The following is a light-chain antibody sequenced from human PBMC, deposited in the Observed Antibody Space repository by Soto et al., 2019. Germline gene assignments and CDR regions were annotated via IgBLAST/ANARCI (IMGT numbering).Light chain of an antibody. V-gene: IGKV3-11*01. CDR3: QQRSNWPIFT. CDR1: QSVSDF. Sequence: EIVLTQSPGTLSLFPGERATLSCRASQSVSDFLAWYQQKPGQAPRLLIYDAAKWAPGIPARFSGSGSGTDFTLTISSLEPEDSAVYYCQQRSNWPIFTFGPGTKV. CDR2: DAA. J-gene: IGKJ3*01.